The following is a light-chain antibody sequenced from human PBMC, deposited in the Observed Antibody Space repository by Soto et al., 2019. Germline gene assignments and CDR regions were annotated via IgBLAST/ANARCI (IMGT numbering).Light chain of an antibody. V-gene: IGLV3-21*02. CDR1: DLRSKS. Sequence: SYDLTQPPSVSVAPGQTAKITFGGNDLRSKSVHWYQQKPGQAPALVLYDDRYRPSGIPERFSGSKSGNTATLTISRVEAGDEADYFCQVWDDSNGQQGVFGTGTKVTVL. CDR2: DDR. CDR3: QVWDDSNGQQGV. J-gene: IGLJ1*01.